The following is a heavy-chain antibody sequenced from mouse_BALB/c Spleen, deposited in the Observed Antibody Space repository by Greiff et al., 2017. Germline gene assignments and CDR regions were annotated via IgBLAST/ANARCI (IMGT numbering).Heavy chain of an antibody. CDR1: GYTFTDYN. Sequence: VQLQQSGPELVKPGASVKISCKASGYTFTDYNMHWVKQSHGKSLEWIGYIYPYNGGTGYNQKFKSKATLTVDNSSSTAYMELRSLTSEDSAVYYCARGPYYYGSSHFDYWGQGTTLTVAS. CDR3: ARGPYYYGSSHFDY. D-gene: IGHD1-1*01. V-gene: IGHV1S29*02. CDR2: IYPYNGGT. J-gene: IGHJ2*01.